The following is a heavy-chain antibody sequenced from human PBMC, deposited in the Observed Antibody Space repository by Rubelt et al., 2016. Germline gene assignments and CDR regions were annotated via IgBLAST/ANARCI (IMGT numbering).Heavy chain of an antibody. J-gene: IGHJ4*02. Sequence: VQLVESGGGLVQPGGSLRLSCAASGFTFSSYWMSWVRQAPGKGLEWVSSISSRRGYIYYADSVKGRFTISRDNAKNSLYLQMNSLRAEDTAVYYCAGTDFWSGYFWGQGTLVTVSS. D-gene: IGHD3-3*01. CDR2: ISSRRGYI. V-gene: IGHV3-21*01. CDR1: GFTFSSYW. CDR3: AGTDFWSGYF.